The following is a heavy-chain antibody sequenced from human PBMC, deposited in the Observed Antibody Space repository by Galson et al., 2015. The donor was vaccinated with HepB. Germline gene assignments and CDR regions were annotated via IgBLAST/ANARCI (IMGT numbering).Heavy chain of an antibody. J-gene: IGHJ4*02. Sequence: SLRLSCAASGFTFSSYGMHWVRQAPGKGLEWVAVIWYDGSNKYYADSVKGRFTISRDNSKNTLYLQMNSLRAEDTAVYYCARGYRAGATQPLLDYWGQGTLVTVSS. CDR3: ARGYRAGATQPLLDY. CDR2: IWYDGSNK. CDR1: GFTFSSYG. V-gene: IGHV3-33*01. D-gene: IGHD1-26*01.